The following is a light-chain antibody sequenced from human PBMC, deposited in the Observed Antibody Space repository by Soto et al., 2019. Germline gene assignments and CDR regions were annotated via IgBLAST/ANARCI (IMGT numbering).Light chain of an antibody. Sequence: IVMTQSPATLSVSPGERATLSCRVSERVSSNLAWYQQKPGQAPRLLLYATSTRAMGIPARFRGSGSGTEFTLTISSLQSEDFAVYYCHQYHNWPRTFGQGTKVEIK. CDR1: ERVSSN. CDR3: HQYHNWPRT. V-gene: IGKV3D-15*01. CDR2: ATS. J-gene: IGKJ1*01.